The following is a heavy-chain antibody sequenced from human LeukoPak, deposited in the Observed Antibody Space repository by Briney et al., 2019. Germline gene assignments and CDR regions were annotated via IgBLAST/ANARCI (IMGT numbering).Heavy chain of an antibody. J-gene: IGHJ4*02. CDR3: AKVSEYYCGGDCPPYYFDY. CDR1: GFTFSSYA. V-gene: IGHV3-23*01. D-gene: IGHD2-21*02. CDR2: ISGSGGST. Sequence: GGSLRLSCAASGFTFSSYAMSWVRQAPGKGLEWVSAISGSGGSTYYADSVKGRFTISRDNSKNTLYLQMNSLRAEDTAVYYCAKVSEYYCGGDCPPYYFDYWGQGTLVTVSS.